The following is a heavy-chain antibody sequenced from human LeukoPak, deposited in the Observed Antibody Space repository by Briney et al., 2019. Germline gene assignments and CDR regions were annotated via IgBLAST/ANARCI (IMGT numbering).Heavy chain of an antibody. V-gene: IGHV4-30-4*08. Sequence: SGTLSLTCTVSGGSISSGDYYWSWIRQPPGKGLEWIGYIYYSGSTYYDPSLKSRVTISVDTSKNQFSLKLSSVTAADTAVYYCARGVPGYYGPFIDWGQGTLVTVSS. D-gene: IGHD3-10*01. CDR2: IYYSGST. J-gene: IGHJ4*02. CDR3: ARGVPGYYGPFID. CDR1: GGSISSGDYY.